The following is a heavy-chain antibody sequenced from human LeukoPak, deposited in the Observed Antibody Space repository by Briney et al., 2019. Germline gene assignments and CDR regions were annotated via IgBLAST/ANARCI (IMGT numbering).Heavy chain of an antibody. D-gene: IGHD3-22*01. J-gene: IGHJ4*02. CDR1: GYTFTSYY. Sequence: VASVKVSCKASGYTFTSYYMHWVRQAPGQGVEWMGWINPNSGGTNYAQRFQGRVTMTRDTSISTAYMELSRLTSDDTAVYYCARSRDSSGYYCTFWGQGTLVTVSS. V-gene: IGHV1-2*02. CDR3: ARSRDSSGYYCTF. CDR2: INPNSGGT.